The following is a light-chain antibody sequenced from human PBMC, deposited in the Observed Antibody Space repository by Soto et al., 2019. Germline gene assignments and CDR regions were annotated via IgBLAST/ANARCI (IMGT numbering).Light chain of an antibody. V-gene: IGKV1-39*01. CDR1: QSISNY. CDR3: QQRYNIPRT. CDR2: AAS. J-gene: IGKJ5*01. Sequence: DILMTQSPSSLSSSVGDRVTITCRASQSISNYLNWYQQKPGKAPNLLIYAASTLQSGVPSRFSGGGSGTDFTLTISSLQPGDFATYYCQQRYNIPRTLGQGTRLEIK.